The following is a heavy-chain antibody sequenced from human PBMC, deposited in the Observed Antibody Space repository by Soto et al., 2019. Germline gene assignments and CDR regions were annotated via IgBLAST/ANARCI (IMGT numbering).Heavy chain of an antibody. J-gene: IGHJ6*02. V-gene: IGHV3-30*18. D-gene: IGHD6-25*01. CDR3: AEDRGGYSRGMDV. CDR1: GFTFSAFG. Sequence: QVQLVESGGGVVQPGRSLRLSCAVSGFTFSAFGMHWVRQAPGKGLEWVALISYDGSHKYYADSVKGRFTISRDNSKNPAYLQMNSLRPEDTAGHYCAEDRGGYSRGMDVWGQGTTVTVSS. CDR2: ISYDGSHK.